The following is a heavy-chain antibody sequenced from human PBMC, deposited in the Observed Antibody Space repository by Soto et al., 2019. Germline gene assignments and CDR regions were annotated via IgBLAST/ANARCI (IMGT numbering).Heavy chain of an antibody. CDR3: AKEIGRRDRYFDL. CDR1: GFTFDDYT. D-gene: IGHD2-15*01. V-gene: IGHV3-9*01. CDR2: ISWNSNTI. J-gene: IGHJ2*01. Sequence: EVQLVESGGGLVQPGRSLRLSCAASGFTFDDYTMHWVRQAPGKGLEWVSSISWNSNTIGYADSVKGRFTISRDNXKNSLYLQMNSLRADDTALYYCAKEIGRRDRYFDLWGRGTLVTVSS.